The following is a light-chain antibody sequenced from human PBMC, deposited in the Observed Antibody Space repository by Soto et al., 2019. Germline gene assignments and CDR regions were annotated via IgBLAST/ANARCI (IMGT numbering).Light chain of an antibody. CDR1: SSDIGAYDY. CDR3: SSFADSSARDYV. CDR2: DVS. J-gene: IGLJ1*01. Sequence: QSALTQPASVSGSPGRSVTISCTGTSSDIGAYDYVSWYQQHPGGVPKLLIYDVSSRPSGVSSRFSGAKSGNTASLTISGLQADDESDYYCSSFADSSARDYVFGSGTKLTVL. V-gene: IGLV2-14*03.